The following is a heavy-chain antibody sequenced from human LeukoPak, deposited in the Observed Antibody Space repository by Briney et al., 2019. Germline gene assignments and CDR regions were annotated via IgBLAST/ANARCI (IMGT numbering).Heavy chain of an antibody. D-gene: IGHD1-26*01. CDR1: GFTFSSYS. Sequence: GGSLRLSCAASGFTFSSYSMNGVRQAPGKGLEWVSSISSSSSYIYYADSVKGRFTISRDNAKNSLYLQMNSLRAEDAAVYYCARDSQELLGAFDIWGQGTMVTVSS. V-gene: IGHV3-21*01. CDR2: ISSSSSYI. J-gene: IGHJ3*02. CDR3: ARDSQELLGAFDI.